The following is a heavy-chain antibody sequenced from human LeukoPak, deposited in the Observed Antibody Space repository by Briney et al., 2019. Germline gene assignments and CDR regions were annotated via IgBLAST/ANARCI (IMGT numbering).Heavy chain of an antibody. CDR1: GGSISSYH. V-gene: IGHV4-59*08. J-gene: IGHJ4*02. D-gene: IGHD2-2*03. CDR3: ARWMGHFDF. CDR2: NSYSGST. Sequence: SETLSLTCTVSGGSISSYHWTWIRQPPGKGLEWIGHNSYSGSTNYNPSLKSRVTISVDMSKNQFPLRLRSVTAADTAVYYCARWMGHFDFWGQGTLVTVSS.